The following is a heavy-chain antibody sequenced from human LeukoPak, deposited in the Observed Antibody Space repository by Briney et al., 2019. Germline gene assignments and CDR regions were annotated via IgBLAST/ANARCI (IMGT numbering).Heavy chain of an antibody. CDR1: GGSFSGYY. V-gene: IGHV4-34*01. D-gene: IGHD3-3*01. J-gene: IGHJ5*02. CDR2: INHSGST. CDR3: ARATVTIFGVVIIRSASNWFDP. Sequence: SETLSLTCAVYGGSFSGYYWSWIRQPPGKGLEWIGEINHSGSTNYNPSLKSRVTISVDTSKNQFSLKLSSVTAANTAVYYCARATVTIFGVVIIRSASNWFDPWGQGTLVTVSS.